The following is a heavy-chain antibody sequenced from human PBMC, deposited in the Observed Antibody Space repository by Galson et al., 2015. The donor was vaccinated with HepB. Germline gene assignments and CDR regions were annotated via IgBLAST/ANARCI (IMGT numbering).Heavy chain of an antibody. CDR1: RFTFSRFA. CDR3: AREQSSLSNGALDI. J-gene: IGHJ3*02. CDR2: ISYDKNKS. D-gene: IGHD2-8*01. V-gene: IGHV3-30*04. Sequence: SLRLSCAASRFTFSRFAMHWVRQAPGKGLEWVALISYDKNKSYYTDSVKGRFLISRDNSKNTLFLQMNSLRPQDTAIYYCAREQSSLSNGALDIWGQGTVVTVS.